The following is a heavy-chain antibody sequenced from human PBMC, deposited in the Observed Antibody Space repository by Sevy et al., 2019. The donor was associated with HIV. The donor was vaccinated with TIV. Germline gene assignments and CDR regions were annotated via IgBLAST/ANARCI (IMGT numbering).Heavy chain of an antibody. CDR1: GFTFSSYG. V-gene: IGHV3-30*02. J-gene: IGHJ4*02. D-gene: IGHD6-13*01. CDR3: AKDRESYSSSRGFDY. CDR2: IRYDGSNK. Sequence: GGSLRLSCAASGFTFSSYGMHWVRQAPGKGLEWVAFIRYDGSNKYYADSVKGRFTISRDNSKNTLYLQMNSLRAEDTAVYYCAKDRESYSSSRGFDYWGQGTLVTVSS.